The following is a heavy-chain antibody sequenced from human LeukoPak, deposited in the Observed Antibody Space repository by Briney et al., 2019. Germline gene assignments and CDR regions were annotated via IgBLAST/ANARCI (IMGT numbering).Heavy chain of an antibody. Sequence: GRSLRLSCAVSGFTFRTYAIHWVRQAPGKGLEWVAVISNDGSNRYYADSVKGRFTISRDNSKNTLYLQMNSLRAEDTAVYYCAKGFNANDYWGQGTLVTVSS. J-gene: IGHJ4*02. CDR2: ISNDGSNR. D-gene: IGHD2/OR15-2a*01. CDR3: AKGFNANDY. V-gene: IGHV3-30-3*01. CDR1: GFTFRTYA.